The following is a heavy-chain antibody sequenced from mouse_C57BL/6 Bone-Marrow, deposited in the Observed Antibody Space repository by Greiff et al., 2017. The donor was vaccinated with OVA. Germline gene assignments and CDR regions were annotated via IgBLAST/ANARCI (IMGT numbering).Heavy chain of an antibody. CDR2: IDPENGDT. D-gene: IGHD2-1*01. CDR3: TSYGNFDY. J-gene: IGHJ2*01. CDR1: GFNIKDDY. Sequence: VQLQQSGAELVRPGASVKLSCTASGFNIKDDYMHWVKQRPEQGLEWIGWIDPENGDTEYASKFQGKATITADTSSNTAYLQLSSLTSADTAVYYCTSYGNFDYWGQGTTLTVAS. V-gene: IGHV14-4*01.